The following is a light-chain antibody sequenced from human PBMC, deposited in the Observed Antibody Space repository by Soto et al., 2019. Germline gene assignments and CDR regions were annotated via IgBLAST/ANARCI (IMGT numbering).Light chain of an antibody. J-gene: IGKJ1*01. CDR2: GAS. Sequence: EIVLTQSPGILTLSPGERATLSCRASQSVRNDFLAWYQQKPGQAPRLLISGASPRATDVPDRFSDSGSGADCTLTISSLQSEEFAVYYCQQYNQWPPWTFGQGKTVDI. V-gene: IGKV3D-15*01. CDR3: QQYNQWPPWT. CDR1: QSVRNDF.